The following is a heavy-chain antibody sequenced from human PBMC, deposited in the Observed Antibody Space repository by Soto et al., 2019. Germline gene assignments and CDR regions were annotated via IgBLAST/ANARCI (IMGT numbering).Heavy chain of an antibody. CDR2: ISGSGGST. CDR3: AKEASSSWHPGYYYGMDV. D-gene: IGHD6-13*01. V-gene: IGHV3-23*01. CDR1: GFTFSSYA. Sequence: LRLSCAASGFTFSSYAMSWVRQAPGKGLEWVSAISGSGGSTYYADSVKGRFTISRDNSKNTLYLQMNSLRAEDTAVYYCAKEASSSWHPGYYYGMDVWGQGTTVTVSS. J-gene: IGHJ6*02.